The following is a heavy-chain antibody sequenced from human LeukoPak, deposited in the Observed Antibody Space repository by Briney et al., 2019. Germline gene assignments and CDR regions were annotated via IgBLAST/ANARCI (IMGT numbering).Heavy chain of an antibody. CDR1: GFTFSSYS. D-gene: IGHD3-10*01. V-gene: IGHV3-21*01. CDR2: ISGSSSFI. Sequence: GGSLRLSCAASGFTFSSYSMNWVRQAPGKGLEWVSSISGSSSFIYYAASLKGRFTISRDNAKNSLYLQMNSLRAEDTAVYYCARTYGSGRYNWFDSWGQGTLVIVSS. CDR3: ARTYGSGRYNWFDS. J-gene: IGHJ5*01.